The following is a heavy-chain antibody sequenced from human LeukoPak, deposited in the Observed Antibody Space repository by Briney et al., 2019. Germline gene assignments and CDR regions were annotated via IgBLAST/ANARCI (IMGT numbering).Heavy chain of an antibody. J-gene: IGHJ4*02. Sequence: PGGSLRLSCAASGFTFSSYAMSWVRQAPGKGLEWVANIKQDGSEINYVDSVKGRFTISRDNAKNSMLLRMNSLRAEGTAVYYCARADYGGNLFFDYWGQGALVTVSS. CDR1: GFTFSSYA. CDR2: IKQDGSEI. V-gene: IGHV3-7*04. D-gene: IGHD4-23*01. CDR3: ARADYGGNLFFDY.